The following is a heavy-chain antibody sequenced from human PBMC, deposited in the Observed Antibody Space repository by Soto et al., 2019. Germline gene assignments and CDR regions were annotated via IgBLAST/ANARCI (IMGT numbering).Heavy chain of an antibody. CDR2: INAGNGNT. J-gene: IGHJ4*02. D-gene: IGHD5-12*01. CDR3: ARVSGYYFLDY. Sequence: QVQLVQSGAEEKKPGASVKVSCKASGYTFTNYAMHWVRQAPGQRLEWMGWINAGNGNTKYPQKFQGRVTITSATSASTAYMELSSLRSEDTAVYYCARVSGYYFLDYWGQGTLVTVSS. V-gene: IGHV1-3*05. CDR1: GYTFTNYA.